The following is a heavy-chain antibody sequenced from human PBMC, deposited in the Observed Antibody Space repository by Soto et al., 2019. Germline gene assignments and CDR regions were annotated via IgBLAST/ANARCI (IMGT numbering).Heavy chain of an antibody. D-gene: IGHD6-19*01. Sequence: EVQLVESGGGLVQPGRSLRLSCAASGFTFDDYAMHWVRQAPGKGLEWVSGISWNSGSIGYADSVKGRFTISRDNAKNSLYLQMNSLRAEDTALYYCAKDMRDRPSSSGWFICDYWGQGTLVTVSS. J-gene: IGHJ4*02. V-gene: IGHV3-9*01. CDR1: GFTFDDYA. CDR2: ISWNSGSI. CDR3: AKDMRDRPSSSGWFICDY.